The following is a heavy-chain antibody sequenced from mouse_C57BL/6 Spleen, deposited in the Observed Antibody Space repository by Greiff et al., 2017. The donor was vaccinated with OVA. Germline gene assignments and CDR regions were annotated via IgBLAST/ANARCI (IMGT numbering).Heavy chain of an antibody. CDR1: GFSFNTYA. CDR3: VRQDYDYYAMDY. D-gene: IGHD2-4*01. Sequence: EVKLLESGGGLVQPKGSLKLSCAASGFSFNTYAMNWVRQAPGKGLEWVAHIRSKSNNYATYYADSVKDRFTISRDDSESMLYLQMNNLKTEDTAMYYCVRQDYDYYAMDYWGQGTSVTVSS. J-gene: IGHJ4*01. V-gene: IGHV10-1*01. CDR2: IRSKSNNYAT.